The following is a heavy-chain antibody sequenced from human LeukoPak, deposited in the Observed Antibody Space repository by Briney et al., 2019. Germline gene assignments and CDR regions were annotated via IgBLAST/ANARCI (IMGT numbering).Heavy chain of an antibody. CDR1: GYTFTDHY. CDR3: ARDMDSGPDFFDY. CDR2: INPHSGGT. J-gene: IGHJ4*02. Sequence: ASVKVSCKASGYTFTDHYMHWVRQAPGQGLEWIGWINPHSGGTDHAQKFQGRVTMTRDTSISTAYMELSRLRSDDTAVYYCARDMDSGPDFFDYWGLGTLVTVSS. V-gene: IGHV1-2*02. D-gene: IGHD1-26*01.